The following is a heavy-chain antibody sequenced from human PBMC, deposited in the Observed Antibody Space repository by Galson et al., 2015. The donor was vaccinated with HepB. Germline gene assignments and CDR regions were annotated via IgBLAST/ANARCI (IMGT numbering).Heavy chain of an antibody. D-gene: IGHD4-23*01. Sequence: SLRLSCAASGFTFSDYYMSWLRQAPGKGLEWVSYISSSSSYTNYADSVKGRFTISRDNAKNSLYLQMNSLRAEDTAVYYCARARYYGGFQYYFDYWGQGTLVTVSS. CDR3: ARARYYGGFQYYFDY. J-gene: IGHJ4*02. CDR1: GFTFSDYY. V-gene: IGHV3-11*06. CDR2: ISSSSSYT.